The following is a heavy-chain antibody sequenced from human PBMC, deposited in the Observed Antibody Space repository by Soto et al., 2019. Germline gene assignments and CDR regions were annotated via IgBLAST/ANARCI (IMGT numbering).Heavy chain of an antibody. CDR3: ARDVEGYSESNGRYYYYGMDF. CDR2: ISYDGSNK. V-gene: IGHV3-30-3*01. J-gene: IGHJ6*02. CDR1: GFTFSSYA. Sequence: QVQLVESGGGVVQPGRSLRLSCAASGFTFSSYAMHWVRQAPGKGLEWVAVISYDGSNKYYADSVKGRFTISGDNSKKTLYMQMNSLRAEDTAVYYCARDVEGYSESNGRYYYYGMDFWGQGTTVTVSS. D-gene: IGHD3-22*01.